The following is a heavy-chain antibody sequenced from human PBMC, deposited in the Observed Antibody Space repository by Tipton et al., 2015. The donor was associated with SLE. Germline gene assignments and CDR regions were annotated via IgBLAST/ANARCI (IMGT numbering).Heavy chain of an antibody. D-gene: IGHD2-2*01. CDR1: GGSFSGYY. V-gene: IGHV4-34*01. Sequence: TLSLTCAVYGGSFSGYYWSWIRQPPGKGLEWIGEINHSGSTNCNPSLKSRVTISVDTSKNQFSLKLSSVTAADTAVYYCASPEGGYCSSTSCYAFDIWGQGTMVTVSS. J-gene: IGHJ3*02. CDR3: ASPEGGYCSSTSCYAFDI. CDR2: INHSGST.